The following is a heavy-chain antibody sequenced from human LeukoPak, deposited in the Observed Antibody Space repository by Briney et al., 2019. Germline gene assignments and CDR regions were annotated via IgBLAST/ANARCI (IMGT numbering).Heavy chain of an antibody. Sequence: GGSLRLSCAASGFTFSSHSMNWVRQAPGKGLVWVSRINSDGSSTSYADSVKGRFTISRDNAKNTLYLQMNSLRAEDTAVYYCLGDWSGAFDIWGQGTMVTVSS. CDR1: GFTFSSHS. CDR2: INSDGSST. V-gene: IGHV3-74*01. CDR3: LGDWSGAFDI. D-gene: IGHD2-21*02. J-gene: IGHJ3*02.